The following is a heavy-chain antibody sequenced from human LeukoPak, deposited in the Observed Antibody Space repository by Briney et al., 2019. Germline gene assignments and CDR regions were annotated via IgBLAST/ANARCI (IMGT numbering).Heavy chain of an antibody. J-gene: IGHJ6*02. Sequence: PSETLSLTCTVSGSSISSYYWSWIRQPPGKGLEWIGYIYYSGSTNYNPSLKSRVTISVDTSKNQFSLKLSSVTAADTAVYYCASSDILTGPSFYYYGMDVWAKGPRSPSP. V-gene: IGHV4-59*08. D-gene: IGHD3-9*01. CDR1: GSSISSYY. CDR3: ASSDILTGPSFYYYGMDV. CDR2: IYYSGST.